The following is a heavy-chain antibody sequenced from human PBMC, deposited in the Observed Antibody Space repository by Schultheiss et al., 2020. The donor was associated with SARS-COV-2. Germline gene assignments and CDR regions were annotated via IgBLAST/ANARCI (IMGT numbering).Heavy chain of an antibody. CDR3: ARGVTMIVVVSTYYFDY. J-gene: IGHJ4*02. CDR2: IYHSGST. D-gene: IGHD3-22*01. V-gene: IGHV4-59*12. CDR1: GGSISSYY. Sequence: SETLSLTCTVSGGSISSYYWSWIRQPPGKGLEWIGSIYHSGSTYYNPSLKSRVTISVDTSKNQFSLKLSSVTAADTAVYYCARGVTMIVVVSTYYFDYWGQGTLVTVSS.